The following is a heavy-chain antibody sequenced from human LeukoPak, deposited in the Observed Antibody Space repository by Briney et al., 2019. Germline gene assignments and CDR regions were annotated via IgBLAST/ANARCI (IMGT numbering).Heavy chain of an antibody. CDR3: ARDPGTMIRGISL. V-gene: IGHV4-34*09. J-gene: IGHJ4*02. CDR1: GGSFSGYY. D-gene: IGHD3-10*01. Sequence: SETLSLTCAVYGGSFSGYYWSWIRQPPGKGLEWIGEINHSGSTNYNPSLKSRVTISVDSSKHQFSLRLYSVTAADTAVYYCARDPGTMIRGISLWGQGTLVTVSS. CDR2: INHSGST.